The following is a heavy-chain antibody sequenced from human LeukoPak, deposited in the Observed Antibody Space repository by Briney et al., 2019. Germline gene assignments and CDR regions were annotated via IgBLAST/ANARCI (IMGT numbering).Heavy chain of an antibody. Sequence: ASVKVSCKTSGYSFNSHHVHWVRQAPGQGLEWMGGIIPIFGTANYAQKFQGRVTITADESTSTAYMELSSLRSEDTAVYYCARIPSGSYYGYFDYWGQGTLVTVSS. CDR2: IIPIFGTA. CDR3: ARIPSGSYYGYFDY. J-gene: IGHJ4*02. D-gene: IGHD1-26*01. CDR1: GYSFNSHH. V-gene: IGHV1-69*13.